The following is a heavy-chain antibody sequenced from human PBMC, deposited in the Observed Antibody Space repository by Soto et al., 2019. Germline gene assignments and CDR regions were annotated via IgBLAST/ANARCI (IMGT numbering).Heavy chain of an antibody. CDR2: IHSGGDT. CDR3: ARGGMSLFDH. CDR1: GFSVTSNF. D-gene: IGHD5-12*01. Sequence: EMQLVESGGGLVQPGGSLRVSCAASGFSVTSNFMSWVRQAPGGGLEWVSTIHSGGDTYYADSVRDRFTISRDNSENTLSLQMNSLRGDDTAVYYCARGGMSLFDHWGQGTLVTVSS. J-gene: IGHJ4*02. V-gene: IGHV3-66*01.